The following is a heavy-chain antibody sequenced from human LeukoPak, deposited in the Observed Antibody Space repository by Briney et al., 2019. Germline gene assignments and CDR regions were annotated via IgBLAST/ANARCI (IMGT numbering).Heavy chain of an antibody. Sequence: GGSLRLSCAASGFTFSSYSMNWVRQAPGKGLEWLSYISSSSSTIYYADSVKGRFTISRDNAKKSLYLQMNSLRAEDTAMYYCAKDITGSYFQHWGQGTLVTVSS. CDR3: AKDITGSYFQH. V-gene: IGHV3-48*04. J-gene: IGHJ1*01. CDR2: ISSSSSTI. D-gene: IGHD1-26*01. CDR1: GFTFSSYS.